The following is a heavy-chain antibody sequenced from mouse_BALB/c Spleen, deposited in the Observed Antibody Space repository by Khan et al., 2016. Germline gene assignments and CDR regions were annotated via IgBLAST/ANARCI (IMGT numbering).Heavy chain of an antibody. D-gene: IGHD1-1*01. CDR3: ARSVYGSSYAMDY. Sequence: VQLKESGPELEKPGASVKISCKASGYSFTGYNMNWVKQSNGKSLEWIGNIDPYYGGISYNQKFKGKATLTVDKSSSTAYMQLKSLTSEDSAVYYCARSVYGSSYAMDYWGQGTSVTVSS. CDR2: IDPYYGGI. J-gene: IGHJ4*01. CDR1: GYSFTGYN. V-gene: IGHV1-39*01.